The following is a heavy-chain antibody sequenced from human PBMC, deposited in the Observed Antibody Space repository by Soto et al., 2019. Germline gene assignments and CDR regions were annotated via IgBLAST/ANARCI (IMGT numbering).Heavy chain of an antibody. CDR3: AKDHGSGCQGY. CDR1: GFTFSSYG. D-gene: IGHD6-19*01. V-gene: IGHV3-30*18. Sequence: PGGSLRLSCAASGFTFSSYGMHWVRQAPGKGLEWVAVISYDGSNKYYADSVKGRFTISRDNSKNTLYLQMNSLRAEDTAVYYCAKDHGSGCQGYWGQGTLVTVSS. CDR2: ISYDGSNK. J-gene: IGHJ4*02.